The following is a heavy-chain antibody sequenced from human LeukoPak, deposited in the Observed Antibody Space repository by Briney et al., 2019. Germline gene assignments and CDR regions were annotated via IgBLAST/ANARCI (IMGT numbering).Heavy chain of an antibody. CDR3: ARELFRAAAADY. J-gene: IGHJ4*02. V-gene: IGHV1-2*02. CDR2: INPNSGGT. D-gene: IGHD6-13*01. CDR1: GYSLTGNY. Sequence: ASVKVSCKASGYSLTGNYMHWMRQAPGQGLEWMGWINPNSGGTKYAQQFQGRVTMTRDTSISTAYMELSSLRSDDTAVYYCARELFRAAAADYWGQGTLVTVSS.